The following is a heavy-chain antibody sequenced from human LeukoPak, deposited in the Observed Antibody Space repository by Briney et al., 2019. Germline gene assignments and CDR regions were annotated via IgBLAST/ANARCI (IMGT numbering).Heavy chain of an antibody. CDR3: ARFGLGIAVAGPTFDY. CDR2: IYHSGST. D-gene: IGHD6-19*01. Sequence: SGTLSLTCAVSDGSISSSSWWSWVRRPPGKGLEWIGEIYHSGSTNYNPSLKSRVTISVDKSKNQFSLKLSSVTAADTAVYYCARFGLGIAVAGPTFDYWGQGTLVTVSS. J-gene: IGHJ4*02. CDR1: DGSISSSSW. V-gene: IGHV4-4*02.